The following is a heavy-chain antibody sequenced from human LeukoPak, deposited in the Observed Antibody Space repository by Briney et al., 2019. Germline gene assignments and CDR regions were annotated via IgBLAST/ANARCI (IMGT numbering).Heavy chain of an antibody. CDR3: AKEDGYSIFYAMDV. Sequence: GGSLRLSCVASGFTLSTYWMNWVRQAPGKGLEWVANIMQDGSVQHYVDSVKGRFTISRDNAKNSLYLQMNSLRAEDTAVYYCAKEDGYSIFYAMDVWGQGTTVTVSS. D-gene: IGHD5-24*01. J-gene: IGHJ6*02. CDR1: GFTLSTYW. V-gene: IGHV3-7*03. CDR2: IMQDGSVQ.